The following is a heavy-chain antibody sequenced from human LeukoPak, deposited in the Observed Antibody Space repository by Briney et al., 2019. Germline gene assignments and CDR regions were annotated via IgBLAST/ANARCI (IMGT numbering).Heavy chain of an antibody. V-gene: IGHV1-46*01. D-gene: IGHD2-2*01. CDR3: ARKYQQSVAGGNYYYYGMDV. CDR1: GYTFTSYY. J-gene: IGHJ6*02. CDR2: INPSGGST. Sequence: ASVKVSCKASGYTFTSYYMHWVRQAPGQGLEWMGIINPSGGSTSYAQKFQGRVTMTRDTSTSTVYMELSSLRSEDTAVYYCARKYQQSVAGGNYYYYGMDVWGQGTTVTVSS.